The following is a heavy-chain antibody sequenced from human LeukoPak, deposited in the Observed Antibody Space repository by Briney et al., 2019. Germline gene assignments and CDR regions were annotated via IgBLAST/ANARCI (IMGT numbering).Heavy chain of an antibody. CDR1: GFIFSNYL. J-gene: IGHJ4*02. D-gene: IGHD3-16*02. V-gene: IGHV3-7*01. Sequence: GGSLRLSCATSGFIFSNYLMSWVRQAPGKGLEWVANIKQDGSEKYYVDSVKGRFTIFRDNAKNSLYLQMNSLSAGDTGVYYCARIWDIYRYYFDYCGQGTLVTVSS. CDR3: ARIWDIYRYYFDY. CDR2: IKQDGSEK.